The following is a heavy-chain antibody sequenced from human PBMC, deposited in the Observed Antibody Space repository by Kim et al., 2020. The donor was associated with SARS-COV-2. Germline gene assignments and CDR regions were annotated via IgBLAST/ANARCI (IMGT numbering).Heavy chain of an antibody. D-gene: IGHD6-13*01. CDR2: ISSSGSTI. CDR3: ASHRKPVRGKKNHRDEQLDAY. J-gene: IGHJ4*02. V-gene: IGHV3-11*04. Sequence: GGSLRLSCAASGFTFSDYYMSWIRQAPGKGLEWVSYISSSGSTIYYADSVKGRFTISRDNAKNSLYLQMNSLRAEDTAVYYCASHRKPVRGKKNHRDEQLDAYWGQGTLVTVSS. CDR1: GFTFSDYY.